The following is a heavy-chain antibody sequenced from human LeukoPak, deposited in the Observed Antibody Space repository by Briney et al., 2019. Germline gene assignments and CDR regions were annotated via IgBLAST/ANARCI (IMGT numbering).Heavy chain of an antibody. CDR3: ARDHPYDSSSGDAFDI. D-gene: IGHD3-22*01. V-gene: IGHV1-46*01. Sequence: ASVKVSCKASGYTFTSYYMHWVRQAPGQGPEWMGIINPSGGSTSYAQKFQGRVTMTRDTSTSTVYMELSSLRSEDTAVYDCARDHPYDSSSGDAFDIWGQGTMVTVSS. J-gene: IGHJ3*02. CDR2: INPSGGST. CDR1: GYTFTSYY.